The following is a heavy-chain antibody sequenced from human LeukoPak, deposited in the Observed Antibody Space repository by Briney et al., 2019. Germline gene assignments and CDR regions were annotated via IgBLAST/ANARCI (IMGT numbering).Heavy chain of an antibody. D-gene: IGHD2-21*02. CDR3: ARYGGDYPGGFDP. CDR2: IYHSGST. CDR1: GVSISSGGYS. Sequence: SETLSLTCAVSGVSISSGGYSWSWIRQPPGKGLEWIGYIYHSGSTYYNPSLKSRVTISVDRSKNQFSLKLSSVTAADTAVYYCARYGGDYPGGFDPWGQGTLVTVSS. V-gene: IGHV4-30-2*01. J-gene: IGHJ5*02.